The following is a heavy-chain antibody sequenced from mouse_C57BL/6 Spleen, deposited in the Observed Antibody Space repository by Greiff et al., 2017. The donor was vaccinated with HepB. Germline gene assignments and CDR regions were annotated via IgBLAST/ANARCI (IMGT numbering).Heavy chain of an antibody. CDR3: TRSYYYGSSTWFAY. Sequence: EVQLVESGGGLVQPGGSMKLSCVASGFTFSNYWMNWVRQSPEKGLEWVAQIRLKSDNYATHYAESAKGRFTISRDDSKSSVYLQMNNLRAEDTGIYYCTRSYYYGSSTWFAYWGQGTLVTVSA. V-gene: IGHV6-3*01. J-gene: IGHJ3*01. CDR1: GFTFSNYW. D-gene: IGHD1-1*01. CDR2: IRLKSDNYAT.